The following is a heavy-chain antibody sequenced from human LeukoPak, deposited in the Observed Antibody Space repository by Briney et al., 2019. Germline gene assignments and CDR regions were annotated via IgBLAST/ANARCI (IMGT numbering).Heavy chain of an antibody. CDR2: TYYRSKWYN. CDR3: ARELGSFDI. V-gene: IGHV6-1*01. Sequence: SQTLSLTCAISRDSVSSNSVAWNWIRQSPSRGLEWLGRTYYRSKWYNAYAVSVKSRITITPDTSKNQFSLQLNSVTPEDTAVYYCARELGSFDIWGQGTKVTVSS. D-gene: IGHD3-3*02. J-gene: IGHJ3*02. CDR1: RDSVSSNSVA.